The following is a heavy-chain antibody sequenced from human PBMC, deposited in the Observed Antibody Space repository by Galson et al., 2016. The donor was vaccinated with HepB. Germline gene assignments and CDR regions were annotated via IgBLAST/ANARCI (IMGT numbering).Heavy chain of an antibody. CDR2: ISYDGSNQ. CDR3: AKNPINKNYLYMGL. V-gene: IGHV3-30*18. J-gene: IGHJ6*03. CDR1: GFTFRSYA. Sequence: SLRLSCATSGFTFRSYAMHWVRQAPGKGLDWVSLISYDGSNQYYADSVKGPFSISRDNLRATVYLHMNSLRGEDTAVYYCAKNPINKNYLYMGLWGTGTTVIVSS. D-gene: IGHD1/OR15-1a*01.